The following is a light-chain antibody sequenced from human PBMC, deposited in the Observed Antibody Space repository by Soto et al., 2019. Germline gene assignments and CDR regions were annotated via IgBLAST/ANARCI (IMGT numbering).Light chain of an antibody. CDR2: DVS. CDR3: SSYTSSSSHVV. V-gene: IGLV2-14*01. CDR1: SSDVGGYNY. Sequence: QSALTQPASVSGSPGQSITISCTGTSSDVGGYNYVSWYQQHPGKAPKLMIYDVSNRPSGVSDRFSGSKSGNTASLTISGLQAEDEGDDYCSSYTSSSSHVVFGGGTKLTVL. J-gene: IGLJ2*01.